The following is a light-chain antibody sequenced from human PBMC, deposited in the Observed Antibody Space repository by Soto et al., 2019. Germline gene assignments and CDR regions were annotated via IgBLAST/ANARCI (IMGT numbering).Light chain of an antibody. CDR1: QSVDTN. J-gene: IGKJ2*01. CDR3: QQYDDWPPYT. Sequence: EVVMTQSPATLSVSPGERATLSCRASQSVDTNVAWYQQKPGQAPRLLVYGASNRATGIPARFTGFGSGTDFTLTTSGLQSDHFAVYYCQQYDDWPPYTFGQGTKLQIK. V-gene: IGKV3-15*01. CDR2: GAS.